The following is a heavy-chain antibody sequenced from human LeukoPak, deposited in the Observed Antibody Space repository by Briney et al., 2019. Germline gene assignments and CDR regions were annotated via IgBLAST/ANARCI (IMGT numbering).Heavy chain of an antibody. D-gene: IGHD5-12*01. J-gene: IGHJ4*02. Sequence: GASVKVSCKASGGTFSSYAISWVRQAPGQGLEWMGGIIPIFGTANYAQNFQGRVTITADESTSTAYMELSSLRSEDTAVYYCASSRGSNFDYWGQGTLVTVSS. CDR2: IIPIFGTA. CDR1: GGTFSSYA. V-gene: IGHV1-69*13. CDR3: ASSRGSNFDY.